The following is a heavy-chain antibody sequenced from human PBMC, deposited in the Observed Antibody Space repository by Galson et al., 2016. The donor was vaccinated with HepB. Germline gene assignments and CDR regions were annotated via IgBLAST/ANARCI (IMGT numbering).Heavy chain of an antibody. V-gene: IGHV3-23*01. Sequence: SLRLSCAASGFIFGHYAMTWVRQAPGEGLEWVSGISGSGDSTYYADSVKGRFTISRDNSKSTLSLQMNSLRAEDTAVYYCVKTQGYSTGWYGMDVWGQGTTVTVSS. CDR2: ISGSGDST. J-gene: IGHJ6*02. CDR1: GFIFGHYA. D-gene: IGHD6-19*01. CDR3: VKTQGYSTGWYGMDV.